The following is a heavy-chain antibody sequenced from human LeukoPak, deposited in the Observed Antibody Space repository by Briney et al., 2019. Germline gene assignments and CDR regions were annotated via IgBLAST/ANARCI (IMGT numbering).Heavy chain of an antibody. CDR3: AKDQGIQLGIDY. J-gene: IGHJ4*02. CDR1: GFTFSSNA. Sequence: GGSLRLSCAASGFTFSSNAMHWVRQAPGKGLEWVAIISYDGGDKYYADSVKGRFTISRDNSMNTLDLQMNNLRTEDTAVYYCAKDQGIQLGIDYWGQGSLVTVSS. V-gene: IGHV3-30*18. CDR2: ISYDGGDK. D-gene: IGHD5-18*01.